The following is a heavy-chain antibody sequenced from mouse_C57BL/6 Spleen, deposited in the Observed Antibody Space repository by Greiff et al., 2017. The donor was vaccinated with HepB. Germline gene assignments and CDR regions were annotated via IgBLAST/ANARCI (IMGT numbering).Heavy chain of an antibody. CDR1: GYAFSSSW. CDR2: IYPGDGDT. J-gene: IGHJ1*03. Sequence: QVQLKQSGPELVKPGASVKISCKASGYAFSSSWMNWVKQRPGKGLEWIGRIYPGDGDTNYNGKFKGKATLTADKSSSTAYMQLSSLTSEDSAVYFSAYSNYWYFDVWGTGTTVTVSS. V-gene: IGHV1-82*01. D-gene: IGHD2-5*01. CDR3: AYSNYWYFDV.